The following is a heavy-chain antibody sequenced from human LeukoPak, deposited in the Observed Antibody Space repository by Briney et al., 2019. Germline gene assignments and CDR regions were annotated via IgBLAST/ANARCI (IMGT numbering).Heavy chain of an antibody. CDR1: GFTFSSYW. Sequence: GGSLRLSCAASGFTFSSYWMIWVRQAPGKGLEWEANIKQDGSEKYYVDSVKGRFTISRDNAKNSLYLQMNSLRAEDTAVYYCARDARDIVVVPAATFRYYYYMDVWGKGTTVTISS. V-gene: IGHV3-7*01. J-gene: IGHJ6*03. CDR3: ARDARDIVVVPAATFRYYYYMDV. D-gene: IGHD2-2*01. CDR2: IKQDGSEK.